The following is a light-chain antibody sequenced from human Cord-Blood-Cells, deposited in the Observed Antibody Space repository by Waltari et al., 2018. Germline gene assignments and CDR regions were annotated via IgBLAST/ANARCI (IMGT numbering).Light chain of an antibody. CDR3: SSYTSSSTWV. Sequence: QSALTQPASVYGSPGQSITISCTGTSSHVAGYNYVPWYQQHPGNAPKLMIYDVRNRPSGVSNRFSGSKSGNTASLTSSGLQAEDEAYYYCSSYTSSSTWVFGGGTMLTVL. V-gene: IGLV2-14*03. CDR2: DVR. J-gene: IGLJ3*02. CDR1: SSHVAGYNY.